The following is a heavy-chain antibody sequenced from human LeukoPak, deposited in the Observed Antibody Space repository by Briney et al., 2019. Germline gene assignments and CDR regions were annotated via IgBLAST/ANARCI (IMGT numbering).Heavy chain of an antibody. CDR1: GGSISTSDFY. CDR2: IHHNGNT. V-gene: IGHV4-39*01. Sequence: PSETLSLTCTVSGGSISTSDFYWGWVRQPPGKGLEWIGNIHHNGNTYFNPSLKSRVTISADMSKNQLSLTLSSVTAADTAVYYCARGGAYYGSGSYYTLRKYYGMDVWGQGTTVTVSS. D-gene: IGHD3-10*01. J-gene: IGHJ6*02. CDR3: ARGGAYYGSGSYYTLRKYYGMDV.